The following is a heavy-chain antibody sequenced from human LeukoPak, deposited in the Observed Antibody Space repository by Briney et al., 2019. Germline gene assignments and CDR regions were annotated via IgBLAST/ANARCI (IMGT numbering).Heavy chain of an antibody. CDR2: ISGSVGST. CDR1: GFTFSSYA. Sequence: GGSLRLSCVASGFTFSSYAMSWVRQAHRQGLGWVSAISGSVGSTYYADSVKGRFTISRDNSKNTLYLQMNSLRAEDTAVYYCAKVEAAADSYFDYWGQGTLVTVSS. D-gene: IGHD6-13*01. J-gene: IGHJ4*02. V-gene: IGHV3-23*01. CDR3: AKVEAAADSYFDY.